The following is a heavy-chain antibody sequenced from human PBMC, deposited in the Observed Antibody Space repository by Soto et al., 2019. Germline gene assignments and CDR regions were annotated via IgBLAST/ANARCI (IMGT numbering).Heavy chain of an antibody. D-gene: IGHD2-15*01. Sequence: GGSLRLSCVASGFIFSTQSMNWVRQAPGKGLEWVSYISSGSSTIYYADSVRGRFTISRDNAKNSLYLQMNSLRDEDTAVYYCARGYCSGSSCYSASDYWGQGTQVTVSS. J-gene: IGHJ4*02. CDR1: GFIFSTQS. CDR3: ARGYCSGSSCYSASDY. CDR2: ISSGSSTI. V-gene: IGHV3-48*02.